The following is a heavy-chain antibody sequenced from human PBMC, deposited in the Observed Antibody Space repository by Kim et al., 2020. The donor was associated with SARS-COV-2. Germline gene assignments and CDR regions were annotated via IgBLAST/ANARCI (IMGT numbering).Heavy chain of an antibody. D-gene: IGHD2-2*01. J-gene: IGHJ3*02. CDR3: ARWGGLGYCSSTSCYGGYDAFDI. CDR2: IYYSGST. V-gene: IGHV4-31*03. CDR1: GGSISSGGYY. Sequence: SETLSLTCTVSGGSISSGGYYWSWIRQHPGKGLEWIGYIYYSGSTYYNPSLKSRVTISVDTSKNQFSLKLSSVTAADTAVYYCARWGGLGYCSSTSCYGGYDAFDIWGQGTMVTVSS.